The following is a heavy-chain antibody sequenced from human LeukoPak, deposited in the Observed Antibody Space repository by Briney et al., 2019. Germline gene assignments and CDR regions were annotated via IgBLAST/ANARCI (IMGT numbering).Heavy chain of an antibody. CDR1: GGSISSGGYS. V-gene: IGHV4-30-2*01. D-gene: IGHD6-13*01. J-gene: IGHJ4*02. CDR3: ARAIAAAGPFFDY. CDR2: IYHSGST. Sequence: SETLSLTCAVSGGSISSGGYSWSWIRQPPGKGLEWIGYIYHSGSTYYNPSLKSRVTISVDRSKNQFSLKLSSVTAADTAVYYCARAIAAAGPFFDYWGQGTLVTVSS.